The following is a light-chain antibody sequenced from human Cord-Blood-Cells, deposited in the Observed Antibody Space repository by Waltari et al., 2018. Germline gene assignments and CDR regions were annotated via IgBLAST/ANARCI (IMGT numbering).Light chain of an antibody. CDR1: SSDVGGYTY. CDR3: SSYTSSSTWV. J-gene: IGLJ3*02. CDR2: DVS. Sequence: QSALTQPAPVSGSPGQAFTISCTGTSSDVGGYTYVSWYQQHPGKAPKLMIYDVSNRPSGVSNRFSGSKAGNTASLTISGLQAEDEADYYCSSYTSSSTWVFGGGTKLTVL. V-gene: IGLV2-14*03.